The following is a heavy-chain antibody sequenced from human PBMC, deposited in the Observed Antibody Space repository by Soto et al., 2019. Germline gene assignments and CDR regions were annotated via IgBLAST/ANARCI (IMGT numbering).Heavy chain of an antibody. CDR1: GYTFTGYY. V-gene: IGHV1-2*02. CDR3: AREVVPAAISYYYYGMDV. D-gene: IGHD2-2*01. J-gene: IGHJ6*02. CDR2: IKPNSGGT. Sequence: QVQLVQSGAEVKKPGASVKVSCKASGYTFTGYYMHWVRQAPGQGLEWMVWIKPNSGGTNYAQKFQGRVTMTRDTSISTAYMELSRLRSDDTAVYYCAREVVPAAISYYYYGMDVWGQGTTVTVSS.